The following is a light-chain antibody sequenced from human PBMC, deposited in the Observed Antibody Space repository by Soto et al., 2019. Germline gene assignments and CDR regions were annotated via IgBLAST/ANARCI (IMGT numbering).Light chain of an antibody. CDR3: QQSVSSPYT. V-gene: IGKV3-20*01. J-gene: IGKJ2*01. CDR1: QSVSSSY. Sequence: EIVLTQSPGTLSWSPGERATLSCRASQSVSSSYLAWYQQRPGQAPRLLIYGASSRATGIPDRFSGTGSGTDFTLTISRLEPEDFAVYYCQQSVSSPYTFGQGTKLEIK. CDR2: GAS.